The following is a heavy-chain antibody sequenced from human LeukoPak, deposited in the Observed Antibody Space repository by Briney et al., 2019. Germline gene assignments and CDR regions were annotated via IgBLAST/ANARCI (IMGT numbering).Heavy chain of an antibody. CDR2: INPNSGGT. D-gene: IGHD6-13*01. V-gene: IGHV1-2*02. Sequence: ASVKVSCKASGYTFTGYYIHWVRQAPGQGPEWMGWINPNSGGTNYAQKLQGRVTMTTDTSTSTAYMELRSLRSDDTAVYYCAREGSSWNYYYYGMDVWGQGTTVTVSS. CDR1: GYTFTGYY. J-gene: IGHJ6*02. CDR3: AREGSSWNYYYYGMDV.